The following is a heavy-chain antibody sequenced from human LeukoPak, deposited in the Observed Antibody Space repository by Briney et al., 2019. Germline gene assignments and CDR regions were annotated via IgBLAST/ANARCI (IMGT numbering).Heavy chain of an antibody. D-gene: IGHD3-22*01. CDR2: VSWNSGSI. CDR1: GFTFDDYA. V-gene: IGHV3-9*03. J-gene: IGHJ4*02. CDR3: AKGGYYDSSGYGHFDY. Sequence: GGSLRLSCAASGFTFDDYAMHWVRQATGKGLEWVSGVSWNSGSIGYADSVKGRFTISRDNAKNSLYLQMNSLRAEDMALYYCAKGGYYDSSGYGHFDYWGQGTLVTVSS.